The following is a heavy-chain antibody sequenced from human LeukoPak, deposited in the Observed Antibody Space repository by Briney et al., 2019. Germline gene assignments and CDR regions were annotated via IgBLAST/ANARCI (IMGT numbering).Heavy chain of an antibody. Sequence: SETLSLTCTVSGYSISSTYYWGWIRQPPGKGLEWIGTVYHSGSTYYKPSLKSRVTISVDTSMNQFSLNLSSVTAADTAVYYCARVLVGYYYYFDYWGQGTLVTVSS. J-gene: IGHJ4*02. V-gene: IGHV4-38-2*02. CDR3: ARVLVGYYYYFDY. D-gene: IGHD3-22*01. CDR1: GYSISSTYY. CDR2: VYHSGST.